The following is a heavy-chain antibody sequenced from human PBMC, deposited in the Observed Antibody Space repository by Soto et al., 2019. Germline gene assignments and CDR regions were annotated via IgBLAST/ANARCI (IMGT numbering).Heavy chain of an antibody. CDR3: ARERGGGGYAFDI. V-gene: IGHV1-3*01. CDR1: GYTFTSYA. J-gene: IGHJ3*02. D-gene: IGHD2-21*01. Sequence: ASVKVSCKASGYTFTSYAMHWVRQAPGQRLEWMGWINAGNGNTKYSQKFQGRVTITRDTSASTAYMELSSLRSEDTAVYYCARERGGGGYAFDIWGQGTMVTVSS. CDR2: INAGNGNT.